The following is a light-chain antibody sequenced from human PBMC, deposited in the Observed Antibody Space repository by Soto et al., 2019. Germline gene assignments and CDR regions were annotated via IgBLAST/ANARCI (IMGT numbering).Light chain of an antibody. CDR2: GAY. CDR3: QQYGSSGT. Sequence: EILLTQYPGTLSLSPGERATLSCRASQSVSNNYLAWYQQKPGQAPRLLIYGAYNRATGIPDRFSGSGSRTDFTLTISRLEPEDFAVYYWQQYGSSGTFGQGTKVDVK. J-gene: IGKJ1*01. V-gene: IGKV3-20*01. CDR1: QSVSNNY.